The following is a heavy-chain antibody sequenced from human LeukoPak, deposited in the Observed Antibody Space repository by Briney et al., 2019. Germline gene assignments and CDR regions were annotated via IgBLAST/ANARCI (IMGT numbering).Heavy chain of an antibody. V-gene: IGHV3-11*05. CDR2: ISTSGTYT. CDR1: GFTFSDHY. CDR3: ARGHYGLDV. Sequence: GGSLRLSCAASGFTFSDHYMSWIRQAPGKGLEWVSYISTSGTYTNYADSVKGRFTISRDNAKNSLYLQMNSLRAEDTAVYYCARGHYGLDVWDQGTTVTVSS. J-gene: IGHJ6*02.